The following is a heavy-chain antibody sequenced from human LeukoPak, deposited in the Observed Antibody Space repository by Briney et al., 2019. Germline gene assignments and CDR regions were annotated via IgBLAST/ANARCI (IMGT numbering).Heavy chain of an antibody. CDR3: ARVYFDWLLRFDY. Sequence: SETLSLTCSVSGGSIGGYYWSWIRQPPGKGLEWIGSMFYSGGSYYNPSLKSRVTISLDTSKNQFSLRLRSVTAADTAVYYCARVYFDWLLRFDYWGQGALVTVSS. D-gene: IGHD3-9*01. J-gene: IGHJ4*02. CDR2: MFYSGGS. V-gene: IGHV4-38-2*02. CDR1: GGSIGGYY.